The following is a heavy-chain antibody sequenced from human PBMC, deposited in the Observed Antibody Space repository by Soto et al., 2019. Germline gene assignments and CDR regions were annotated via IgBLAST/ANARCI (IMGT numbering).Heavy chain of an antibody. CDR3: AKDEGMVRGVAYYYMDV. CDR1: GFTFDDYA. Sequence: GGSLRLSCAASGFTFDDYAMHWVRQAPGKGLEWVSGISWNSGSIGYADSVKGRFTISRDNAKNSLYLQMNSLRAEDTALYYCAKDEGMVRGVAYYYMDVWGKGTTVTVSS. CDR2: ISWNSGSI. V-gene: IGHV3-9*01. D-gene: IGHD3-10*01. J-gene: IGHJ6*03.